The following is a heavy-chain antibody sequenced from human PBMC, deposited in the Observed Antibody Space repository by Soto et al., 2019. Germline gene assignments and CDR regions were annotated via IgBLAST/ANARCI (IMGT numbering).Heavy chain of an antibody. CDR1: GYRRTSDG. J-gene: IGHJ6*02. V-gene: IGHV1-3*01. CDR2: INAGNGNT. CDR3: ARQPPEWLTWVACYYYGMDV. Sequence: AAGKVAWKAGGYRRTSDGMQWVGQAPGQRLEWMGWINAGNGNTKYSQKFQGRVTITRDTSASTAYMELSSLRSEDTAVYYCARQPPEWLTWVACYYYGMDVWG. D-gene: IGHD5-12*01.